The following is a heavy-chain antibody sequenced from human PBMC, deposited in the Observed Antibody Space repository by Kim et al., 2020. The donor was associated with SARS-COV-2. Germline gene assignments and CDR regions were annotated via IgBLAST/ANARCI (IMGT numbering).Heavy chain of an antibody. V-gene: IGHV4-34*01. CDR1: GESFSGYN. Sequence: SETLSLTCAVYGESFSGYNCSWIRQPPGGGLEWIGEISHSGSTNYNPSLKSRVTISLDTSKNQFSLKLSSVTAADTAVYYCARGDKGRFWSGSVYYYYYYMDVWGKGTTVTVS. CDR3: ARGDKGRFWSGSVYYYYYYMDV. J-gene: IGHJ6*03. CDR2: ISHSGST. D-gene: IGHD3-3*01.